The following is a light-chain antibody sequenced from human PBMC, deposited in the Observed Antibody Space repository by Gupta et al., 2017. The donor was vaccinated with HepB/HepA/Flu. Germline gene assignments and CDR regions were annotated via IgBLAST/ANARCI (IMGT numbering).Light chain of an antibody. V-gene: IGLV1-44*01. CDR1: RYNMGTNS. Sequence: QSVLIPPPSASGTPGQRVTISCSGSRYNMGTNSVDWYQPLPGTAPNLLIYGDDQRPSGVPDRFSGSKSGTSASLAIRGLQSEDEADFYCAAWDDCRNGQVFGGGTKLTVL. J-gene: IGLJ3*02. CDR2: GDD. CDR3: AAWDDCRNGQV.